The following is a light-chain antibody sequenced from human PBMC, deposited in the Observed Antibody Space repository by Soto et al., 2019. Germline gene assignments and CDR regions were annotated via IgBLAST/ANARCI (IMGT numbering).Light chain of an antibody. V-gene: IGLV1-47*01. Sequence: QSVLTQPPSASGTPGHWVTISCSGGYSNVGVNYVYWYRQLPEAAPSLLIYKNDQRPSGVPARFSGSKSGSSASLAISGLRSEDEADYYCVTWDDSLRAAVFGGGTKVTVL. J-gene: IGLJ2*01. CDR2: KND. CDR3: VTWDDSLRAAV. CDR1: YSNVGVNY.